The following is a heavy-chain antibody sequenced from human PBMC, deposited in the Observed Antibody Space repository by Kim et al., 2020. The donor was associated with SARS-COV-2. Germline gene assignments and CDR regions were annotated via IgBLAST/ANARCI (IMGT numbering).Heavy chain of an antibody. CDR3: ARVRYYYGSGISFDY. D-gene: IGHD3-10*01. Sequence: PSLKSRVTISVDTSKNQFSLKLSSVTAADTAVYYCARVRYYYGSGISFDYWGQGTLVTVSS. V-gene: IGHV4-34*01. J-gene: IGHJ4*02.